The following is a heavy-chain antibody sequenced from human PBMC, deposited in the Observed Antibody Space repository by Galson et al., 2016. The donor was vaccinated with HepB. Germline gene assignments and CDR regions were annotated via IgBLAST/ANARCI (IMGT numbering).Heavy chain of an antibody. J-gene: IGHJ4*02. Sequence: SETLSLTCSVSGGSFSSSSYYWGWIRQPPGGGLEWIGSVYYGGYSYYNPSLKSRVTSSIDTSKNQFSLNLNSVTAADTAVYYCVSQIEGIARDVGYWGQGALVTVS. V-gene: IGHV4-39*01. D-gene: IGHD3-10*01. CDR3: VSQIEGIARDVGY. CDR1: GGSFSSSSYY. CDR2: VYYGGYS.